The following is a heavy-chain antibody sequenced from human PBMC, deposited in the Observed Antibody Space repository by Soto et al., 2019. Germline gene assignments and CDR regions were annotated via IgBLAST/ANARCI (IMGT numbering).Heavy chain of an antibody. CDR2: INDRGSI. Sequence: QVQLQQWGAGPLRPLETLSLTCGVSGGSFSGYYWAWIRQSPGKGLEWIGEINDRGSINYNPSLKSRVNISVYTSKDHYSLNLRSVTAADTAVYYCARESHDILTGPPWVWYFDLWGRGTLVTVSS. J-gene: IGHJ2*01. CDR1: GGSFSGYY. D-gene: IGHD3-9*01. CDR3: ARESHDILTGPPWVWYFDL. V-gene: IGHV4-34*01.